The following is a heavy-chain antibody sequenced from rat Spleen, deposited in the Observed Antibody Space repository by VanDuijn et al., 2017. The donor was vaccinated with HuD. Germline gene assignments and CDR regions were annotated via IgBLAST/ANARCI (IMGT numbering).Heavy chain of an antibody. CDR2: IWASGNT. J-gene: IGHJ4*01. CDR1: GFSLSSYG. D-gene: IGHD1-11*01. V-gene: IGHV2-13*01. CDR3: ARHVSKHSEGYVMDA. Sequence: QVQLKESGPGLVQPSQTLSLTCTVSGFSLSSYGVIWVRQPPGKSLMWMGTIWASGNTNFNSAVQSRLSISRDTSKSQVFLKMNSLQPEDTGTYYCARHVSKHSEGYVMDAWGQGASVTVSS.